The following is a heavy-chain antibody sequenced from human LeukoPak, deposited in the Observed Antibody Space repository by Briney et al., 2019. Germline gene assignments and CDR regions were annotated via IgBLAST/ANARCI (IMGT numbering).Heavy chain of an antibody. CDR2: IIPILGIA. J-gene: IGHJ4*02. CDR3: ARDTDRGGATPSFDY. Sequence: SVKVSCKASGGTFSSYAISWVRQAPGQGLEWMGRIIPILGIANYAQKFQGRVTITADKSTSTAYMELSSLRSEDTAVYYCARDTDRGGATPSFDYWGQGTLVTVSS. D-gene: IGHD5-24*01. V-gene: IGHV1-69*04. CDR1: GGTFSSYA.